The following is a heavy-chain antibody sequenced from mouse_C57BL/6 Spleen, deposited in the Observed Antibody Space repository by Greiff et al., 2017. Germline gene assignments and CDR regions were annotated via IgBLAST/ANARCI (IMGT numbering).Heavy chain of an antibody. Sequence: QVQLKQSGAELVKPGASVKISCKASGYAFSSYWMNWVKQRPGKGLEWIGQIYPGDGDTNYNGKFKGKATLTADKSSSTAYMQLSSLTSEDSAVYFCARLRDGYLFAYWGQGTLVTVSA. CDR2: IYPGDGDT. CDR1: GYAFSSYW. D-gene: IGHD2-3*01. V-gene: IGHV1-80*01. J-gene: IGHJ3*01. CDR3: ARLRDGYLFAY.